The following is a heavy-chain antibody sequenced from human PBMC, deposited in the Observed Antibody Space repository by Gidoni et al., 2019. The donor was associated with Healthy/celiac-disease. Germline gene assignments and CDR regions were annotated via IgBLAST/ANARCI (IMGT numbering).Heavy chain of an antibody. D-gene: IGHD2-15*01. CDR3: AREWSGVGLGYCSGGSCGGVDY. V-gene: IGHV1-2*02. CDR1: VYPFTGYY. J-gene: IGHJ4*02. CDR2: IKPNSGGT. Sequence: QVQLVQSGAAVKKPGALVKVSCKASVYPFTGYYMHCVRQAPGQGLEWMGWIKPNSGGTNYAQKFQGRVTMTRETSISTAYMELSRLRSDDTAVYYCAREWSGVGLGYCSGGSCGGVDYWGQGTLVTVSS.